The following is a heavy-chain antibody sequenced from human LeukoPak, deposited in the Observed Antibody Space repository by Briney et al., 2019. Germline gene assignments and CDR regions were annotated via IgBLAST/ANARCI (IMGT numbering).Heavy chain of an antibody. CDR2: IWYDGSNK. Sequence: GGSLRLSCAASGFTFSSYGMPWVRQAPGKGLEWVAVIWYDGSNKYYADSVKGRFTISRDNSKNTLYLQMNSLRAEDTAVYYCARDTYDFWSGYYSSSSSYYFDYWGQGTLVTVSS. CDR3: ARDTYDFWSGYYSSSSSYYFDY. CDR1: GFTFSSYG. J-gene: IGHJ4*02. V-gene: IGHV3-33*01. D-gene: IGHD3-3*01.